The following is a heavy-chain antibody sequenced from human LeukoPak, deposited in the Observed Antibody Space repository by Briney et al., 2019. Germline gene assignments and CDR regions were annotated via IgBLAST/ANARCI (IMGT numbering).Heavy chain of an antibody. CDR1: GGTFSSYA. CDR2: IIPIFGTA. D-gene: IGHD6-19*01. CDR3: AAVVIAVAGYFDY. J-gene: IGHJ4*02. Sequence: SVKVSCKASGGTFSSYAISWVRQAPGQGLEWMGRIIPIFGTASYAQKFQGRVTITTDESTSTAYLELSSLRSEDTAVYYCAAVVIAVAGYFDYWGQGTLVTVSS. V-gene: IGHV1-69*05.